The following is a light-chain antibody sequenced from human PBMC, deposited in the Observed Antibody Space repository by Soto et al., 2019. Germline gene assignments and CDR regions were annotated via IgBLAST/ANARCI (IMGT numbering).Light chain of an antibody. CDR2: EVN. V-gene: IGLV2-8*01. J-gene: IGLJ1*01. CDR1: SSDVGRYNF. CDR3: SSFAGSNNFV. Sequence: QSALTQPPSASGSPGQSVTFSCTGTSSDVGRYNFVSWYQQHPGKAPKLIIYEVNKRPSGVSDRFSGSKSGSTASLTVSGLQAEDEADYYCSSFAGSNNFVFGSGTKVTVL.